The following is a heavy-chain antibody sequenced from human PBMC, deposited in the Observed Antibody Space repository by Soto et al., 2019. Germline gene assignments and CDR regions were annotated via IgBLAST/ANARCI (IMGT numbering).Heavy chain of an antibody. J-gene: IGHJ5*02. CDR1: VDTVSRNGAA. D-gene: IGHD3-22*01. CDR2: TYFRSKWYN. V-gene: IGHV6-1*01. Sequence: SQTLSLTRAISVDTVSRNGAAWNWIRQSPSRGLEWLGRTYFRSKWYNDYARSVQSRIIINADTSKNQFSLQLNSVTPEDTAVYYCAAYDFSSRYFDPRGQGGLVTVSS. CDR3: AAYDFSSRYFDP.